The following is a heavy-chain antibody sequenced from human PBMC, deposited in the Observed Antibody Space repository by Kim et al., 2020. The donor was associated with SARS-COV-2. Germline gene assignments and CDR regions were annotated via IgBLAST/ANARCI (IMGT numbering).Heavy chain of an antibody. Sequence: GGSLRLSCAASGFTFSSYAMSWVRQAPGKGLEWVSAISGSGGSTYYADSVKGRFTISRDNSKNTLYLQMNSLRAEDTAVYYCAKGRRYYGSGSYYFDYWGQGTLVTVSS. CDR1: GFTFSSYA. J-gene: IGHJ4*02. CDR2: ISGSGGST. V-gene: IGHV3-23*01. D-gene: IGHD3-10*01. CDR3: AKGRRYYGSGSYYFDY.